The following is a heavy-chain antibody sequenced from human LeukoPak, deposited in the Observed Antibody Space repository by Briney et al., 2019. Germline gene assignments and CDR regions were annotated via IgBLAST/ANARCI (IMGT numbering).Heavy chain of an antibody. CDR1: GFTFSSYA. D-gene: IGHD3-3*01. CDR3: AKDLEFLEWSTSPDAFDI. CDR2: ISGSGGST. V-gene: IGHV3-23*01. J-gene: IGHJ3*02. Sequence: GGSLRLSCAASGFTFSSYAMSWVRQAPGKGLEWVSAISGSGGSTYYADSVKGRFTISRDNSKNTLYLQMNSLRAEDTAVYYCAKDLEFLEWSTSPDAFDIWGQGTMVTVSS.